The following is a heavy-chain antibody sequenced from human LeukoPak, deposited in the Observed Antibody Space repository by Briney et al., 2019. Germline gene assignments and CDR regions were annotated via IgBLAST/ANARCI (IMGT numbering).Heavy chain of an antibody. CDR2: IKQDGSEK. J-gene: IGHJ4*02. V-gene: IGHV3-7*01. CDR3: AREGYDDSWYFDY. Sequence: GGSLRLSCAASGFTFSSYWMSWVRQAPGKGLEWVANIKQDGSEKYYVDSVKGRFTISRDNAKNSLYLQMNSLRAEDTAVYYCAREGYDDSWYFDYWGQGTLVTVSS. D-gene: IGHD4-11*01. CDR1: GFTFSSYW.